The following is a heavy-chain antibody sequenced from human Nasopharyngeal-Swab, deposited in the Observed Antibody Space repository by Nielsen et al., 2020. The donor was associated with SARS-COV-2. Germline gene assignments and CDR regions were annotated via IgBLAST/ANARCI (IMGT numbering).Heavy chain of an antibody. CDR3: ARDPSFVGSLEFDQ. CDR1: GFTFSEYA. Sequence: GESLKISCAASGFTFSEYAFHWVRQAPGKGLEWVSVISGGGESTHYADSVKGRFSISRVDSRETVYLQMDSLRADDTAVYYCARDPSFVGSLEFDQWGRGTLVTVSS. V-gene: IGHV3-23*01. D-gene: IGHD1-26*01. J-gene: IGHJ4*02. CDR2: ISGGGEST.